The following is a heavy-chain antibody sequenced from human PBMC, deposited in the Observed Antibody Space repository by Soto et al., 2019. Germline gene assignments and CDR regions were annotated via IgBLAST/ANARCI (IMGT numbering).Heavy chain of an antibody. D-gene: IGHD5-12*01. CDR2: IKHDGSEK. J-gene: IGHJ4*02. V-gene: IGHV3-7*05. Sequence: EVQLVESGGGLVQPGGSLRLSCAASGFTFSSYWMSWVRQAPGKGLEWVANIKHDGSEKYYVDSVKGRFTISRDNAKNSLYLQMNSLRAEDTAVYYCARDRTVWWLRRGGFDYWGQGTLVTVSS. CDR1: GFTFSSYW. CDR3: ARDRTVWWLRRGGFDY.